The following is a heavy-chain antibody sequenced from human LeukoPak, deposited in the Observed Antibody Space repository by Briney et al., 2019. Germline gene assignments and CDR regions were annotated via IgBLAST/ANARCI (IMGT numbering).Heavy chain of an antibody. CDR3: AREDSSGYYSLYFDY. J-gene: IGHJ4*02. Sequence: SETLSLTCAVYGGSFRGYYWSWIRQPPGKGLEWIGEINDSGSTHYNTSLNSRVTISVDTSKNQVYLKLSSVTAADTAVYYCAREDSSGYYSLYFDYWGQGTLVTVSS. D-gene: IGHD3-22*01. CDR2: INDSGST. CDR1: GGSFRGYY. V-gene: IGHV4-34*01.